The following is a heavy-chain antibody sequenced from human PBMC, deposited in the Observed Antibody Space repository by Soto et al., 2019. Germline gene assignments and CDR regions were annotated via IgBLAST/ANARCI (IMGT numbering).Heavy chain of an antibody. V-gene: IGHV1-69*01. CDR2: IIPIFGTA. CDR3: ARDFDTYYYDSSGYYYGSFFDY. CDR1: GGTFSSYA. J-gene: IGHJ4*02. D-gene: IGHD3-22*01. Sequence: QVQLVQSGAEVKKPGSSVKVSCKASGGTFSSYAISWVRQAPGQGLEWMGGIIPIFGTANYAQKFQGRVKITADESTSTAYMELSSLRSEDTAVYYCARDFDTYYYDSSGYYYGSFFDYWGQGTLVTVSS.